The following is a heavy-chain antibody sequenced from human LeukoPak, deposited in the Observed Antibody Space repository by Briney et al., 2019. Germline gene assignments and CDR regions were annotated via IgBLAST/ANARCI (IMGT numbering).Heavy chain of an antibody. CDR2: INPNSGGT. D-gene: IGHD6-19*01. V-gene: IGHV1-2*02. Sequence: AASVKVSCKASGYTFTGYYMHWVRQAPGQGLEWTGWINPNSGGTNYAQKFQGRVTMTRDTSISTAYMELSRLRSDDTAVYYCAREVWGSGWVLAFDIWGQGTMVTVSS. CDR1: GYTFTGYY. J-gene: IGHJ3*02. CDR3: AREVWGSGWVLAFDI.